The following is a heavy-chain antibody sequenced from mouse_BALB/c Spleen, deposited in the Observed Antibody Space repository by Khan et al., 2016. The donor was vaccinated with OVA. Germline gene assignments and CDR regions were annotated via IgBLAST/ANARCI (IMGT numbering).Heavy chain of an antibody. CDR2: ISYSGNT. CDR1: GYSITSDYA. CDR3: ARVYGEDFDY. Sequence: VQLQQSGPGLVKPSQSLSLTCTVTGYSITSDYAWNWIRQFPGNKLEWMGYISYSGNTKYNPSLKSRISVTRDKSKNQIFLQLNSVTAEDTATYYCARVYGEDFDYWGQGTTLTVSS. J-gene: IGHJ2*01. V-gene: IGHV3-2*02. D-gene: IGHD2-10*02.